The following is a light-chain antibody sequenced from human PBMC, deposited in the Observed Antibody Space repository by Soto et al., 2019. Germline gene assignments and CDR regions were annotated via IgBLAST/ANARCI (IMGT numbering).Light chain of an antibody. CDR3: QQRHMWPIT. V-gene: IGKV3-11*01. CDR1: QSVTSS. J-gene: IGKJ5*01. CDR2: DAS. Sequence: EIVLTQSPASLSLSPGERATLSCRASQSVTSSLVWYQQKPGQAPRLLIYDASNRATGIPPRFSGSGSGTDFTLTISSLEPEDSAVYYCQQRHMWPITFGQGTRLEIK.